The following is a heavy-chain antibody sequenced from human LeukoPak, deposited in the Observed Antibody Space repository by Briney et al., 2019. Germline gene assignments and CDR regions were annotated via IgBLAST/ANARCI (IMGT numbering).Heavy chain of an antibody. CDR1: GFAFSDYY. CDR2: ISSNGGST. Sequence: PGGSLRLSCAASGFAFSDYYMSWIRQAPGKGLEYVSAISSNGGSTYYADSVKGRFTISRDNSKNTLYLQMGSLRAEDMAVYYCAREDFDYWGQGTLVTVSS. J-gene: IGHJ4*02. CDR3: AREDFDY. V-gene: IGHV3-64*02.